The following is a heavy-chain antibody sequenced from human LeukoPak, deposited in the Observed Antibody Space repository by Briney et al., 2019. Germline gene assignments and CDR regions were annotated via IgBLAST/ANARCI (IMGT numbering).Heavy chain of an antibody. J-gene: IGHJ3*02. CDR3: AREYYYDSSGFYSHDAFDI. D-gene: IGHD3-22*01. V-gene: IGHV4-59*12. Sequence: PSETLSLTCTVSGGSISSYYWSWIRQPPGKGLEWIGYIYYSGSTNYNPSLKSRLSISVDTSKNQFSLKLSSVTAADTAVYYCAREYYYDSSGFYSHDAFDIWGQGTMVTVSS. CDR2: IYYSGST. CDR1: GGSISSYY.